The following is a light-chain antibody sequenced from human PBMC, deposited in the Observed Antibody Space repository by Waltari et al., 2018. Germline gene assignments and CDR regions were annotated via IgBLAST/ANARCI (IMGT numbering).Light chain of an antibody. CDR1: SSDVGGYNY. V-gene: IGLV2-11*01. Sequence: QSALTQPRSASGSPGQSVTISCTGTSSDVGGYNYVSWYQQHPGKSPKLMIYDVNNRPSGVPDRFSGSTAGNAASLTISVLQAEDEADYYGCSYAGSYTWVFGGGTKLTVL. CDR3: CSYAGSYTWV. J-gene: IGLJ3*02. CDR2: DVN.